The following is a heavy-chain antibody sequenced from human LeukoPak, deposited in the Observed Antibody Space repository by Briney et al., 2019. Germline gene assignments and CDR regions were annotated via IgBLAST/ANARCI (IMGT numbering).Heavy chain of an antibody. D-gene: IGHD6-19*01. CDR3: AQGFSSGWYPY. CDR1: GFSVSSLG. J-gene: IGHJ4*02. CDR2: ISLNGETT. Sequence: GGSLRLSCAVSGFSVSSLGMSCVRQAPGKGLEWISAISLNGETTWYADSVKGRFTISRGNSKNTLYLQLTSLRAEDTAVYYCAQGFSSGWYPYWGQGSLVSVSS. V-gene: IGHV3-23*01.